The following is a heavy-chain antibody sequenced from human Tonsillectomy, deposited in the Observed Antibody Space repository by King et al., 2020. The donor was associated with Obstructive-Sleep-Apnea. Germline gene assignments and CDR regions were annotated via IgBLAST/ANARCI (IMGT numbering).Heavy chain of an antibody. J-gene: IGHJ5*02. Sequence: QLVQSGAEVKKPGASVKVSCKVSGYTLTELSMHWVRQAPGKGLEWMGGFDPEDGETIYAQKFQGRVTMTEDTSTDTAYMELSSLRSEDTAVYYCATDQGGYCGGDCWEGNWFDPWGQGTLVTVSS. CDR1: GYTLTELS. CDR3: ATDQGGYCGGDCWEGNWFDP. D-gene: IGHD2-21*02. CDR2: FDPEDGET. V-gene: IGHV1-24*01.